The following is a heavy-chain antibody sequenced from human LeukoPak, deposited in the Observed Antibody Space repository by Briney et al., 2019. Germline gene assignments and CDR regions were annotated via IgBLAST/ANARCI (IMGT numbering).Heavy chain of an antibody. CDR2: INPNSGDT. CDR1: GYSFTRYY. CDR3: ARVTNSGWYTDF. V-gene: IGHV1-2*06. J-gene: IGHJ4*02. D-gene: IGHD6-19*01. Sequence: ASVKVSCKASGYSFTRYYIQWVRQAPGQGLEWLGRINPNSGDTNYAQKSQGRVTMTRDTSVSTVYIVLTRLRSDDTAVYYCARVTNSGWYTDFWGQGTLITVSS.